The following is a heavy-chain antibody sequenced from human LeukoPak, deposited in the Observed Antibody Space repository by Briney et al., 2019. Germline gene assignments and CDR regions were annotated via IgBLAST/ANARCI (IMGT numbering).Heavy chain of an antibody. CDR2: ISISSSTI. CDR3: AKSFMVRGVIIARYYFDY. J-gene: IGHJ4*02. V-gene: IGHV3-48*01. Sequence: PGGSLRLSCAASGFNFDSYSMNWVRQAPGKGLEWVSYISISSSTIYYADSVKGRFTISRDNSKNTLYLQMNSLRAEDTAVYYCAKSFMVRGVIIARYYFDYWGQGTLVTVSS. CDR1: GFNFDSYS. D-gene: IGHD3-10*01.